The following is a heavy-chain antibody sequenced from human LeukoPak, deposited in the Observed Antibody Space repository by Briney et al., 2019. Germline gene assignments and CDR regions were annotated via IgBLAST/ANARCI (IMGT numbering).Heavy chain of an antibody. J-gene: IGHJ5*01. CDR2: MNPNRGNT. CDR1: GYTFASHD. D-gene: IGHD1-1*01. V-gene: IGHV1-8*01. Sequence: GASVKVSCRASGYTFASHDINWVRQASGQGLEWMGWMNPNRGNTGYAQKFQGRVTMTRNTSISTAYMELSRLRFEDTAVYYCATEGNYNWFDSWGQGTLVTVSS. CDR3: ATEGNYNWFDS.